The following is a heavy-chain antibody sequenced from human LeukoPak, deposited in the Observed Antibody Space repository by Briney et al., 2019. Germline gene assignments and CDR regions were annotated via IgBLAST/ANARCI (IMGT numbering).Heavy chain of an antibody. D-gene: IGHD4-11*01. J-gene: IGHJ1*01. Sequence: GRSLRLSCAASGFSFSNYAMHWVRQAPGKGLEWVAVTSYDGSNKYYADSVKGRFTISRDNAKMSLYLQMNSLRVEDTAVYYCATYSTRNAREFQSWGQGTLVTVSS. CDR2: TSYDGSNK. V-gene: IGHV3-30-3*01. CDR3: ATYSTRNAREFQS. CDR1: GFSFSNYA.